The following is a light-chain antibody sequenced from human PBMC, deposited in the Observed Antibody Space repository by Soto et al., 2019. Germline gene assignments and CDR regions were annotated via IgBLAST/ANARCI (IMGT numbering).Light chain of an antibody. CDR2: DVS. J-gene: IGLJ1*01. CDR3: SSYAGSNNLV. CDR1: STDVGRYNY. V-gene: IGLV2-14*01. Sequence: QSALTQPASVSGSPGQSITISCTGTSTDVGRYNYVSWYQQHPGKAPKLMVYDVSNRPSWVSNRFSGSKSGITASLTVSGLQAEDEADYYCSSYAGSNNLVFGTGTKVTVL.